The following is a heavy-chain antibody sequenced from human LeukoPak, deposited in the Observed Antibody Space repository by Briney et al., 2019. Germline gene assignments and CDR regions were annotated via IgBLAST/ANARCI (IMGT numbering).Heavy chain of an antibody. V-gene: IGHV3-48*02. J-gene: IGHJ4*02. Sequence: PGGSLRLSCAASGFTFNTYSMNWVRQAPGKGLEWVSYISGRSSGMYYADSVKGRFTISRDNAKNSLYLQMNSLRDEDTAVYYCAKDFGTGRRLFDCWGQGTLVTVSS. CDR2: ISGRSSGM. CDR1: GFTFNTYS. CDR3: AKDFGTGRRLFDC. D-gene: IGHD3-3*01.